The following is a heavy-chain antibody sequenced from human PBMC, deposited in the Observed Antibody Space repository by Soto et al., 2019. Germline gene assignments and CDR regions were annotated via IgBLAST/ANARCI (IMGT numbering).Heavy chain of an antibody. D-gene: IGHD1-26*01. V-gene: IGHV3-23*01. Sequence: GGSLRLSCAASGFTFSSYAMSWVRQAPGKGLEWVSAISGSGGSTYYADSVKGRFTISRDNSKNTLYLQMNSLRAEGTAVYDCAMIRGVGATGDYWGQGTLVTVSS. CDR1: GFTFSSYA. CDR2: ISGSGGST. J-gene: IGHJ4*02. CDR3: AMIRGVGATGDY.